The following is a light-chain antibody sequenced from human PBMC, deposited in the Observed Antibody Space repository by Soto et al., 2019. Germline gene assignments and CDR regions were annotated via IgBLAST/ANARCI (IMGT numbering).Light chain of an antibody. V-gene: IGLV2-14*01. CDR3: SSFTSRSTYV. CDR2: EVT. J-gene: IGLJ1*01. Sequence: QSALTQPASVSGSPGQSITISCTGTSSDVGDYNYVAWYQQHPGKAPKLMIHEVTNRPSGVPNRFSGSKSGNTASLTIYGLQAEDEADYYCSSFTSRSTYVFGSGTKLT. CDR1: SSDVGDYNY.